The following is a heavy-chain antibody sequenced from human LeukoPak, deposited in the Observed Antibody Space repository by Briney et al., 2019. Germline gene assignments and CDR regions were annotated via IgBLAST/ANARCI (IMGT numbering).Heavy chain of an antibody. V-gene: IGHV4-39*07. D-gene: IGHD3-10*01. CDR2: IYYSGST. CDR1: GGSISSSSCY. J-gene: IGHJ4*02. CDR3: ARVGNMVRGVIPDY. Sequence: SETLSLTCTVSGGSISSSSCYWGWIRQPPGKGLEWIGSIYYSGSTYYNPSLKSRVTISVDTSKNQFSLKLSSVTAADTAVYYCARVGNMVRGVIPDYWGQGTLVTVSS.